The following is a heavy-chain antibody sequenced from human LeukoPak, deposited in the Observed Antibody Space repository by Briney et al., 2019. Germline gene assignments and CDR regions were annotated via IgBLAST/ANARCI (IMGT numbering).Heavy chain of an antibody. D-gene: IGHD6-19*01. CDR2: INAGNGNT. V-gene: IGHV1-3*01. CDR3: ARAFGQQWVITIDY. J-gene: IGHJ4*02. CDR1: GYIFTSYA. Sequence: ASVKVSCKASGYIFTSYAMHWVRQAPGQRLEWMGWINAGNGNTKYSQKFQGRVTITRDTSASTAYMELSSLRSEDTAVYYCARAFGQQWVITIDYWGQGTLVTVSS.